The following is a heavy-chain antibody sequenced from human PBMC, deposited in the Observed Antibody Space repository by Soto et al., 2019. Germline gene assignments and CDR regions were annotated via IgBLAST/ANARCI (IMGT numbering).Heavy chain of an antibody. D-gene: IGHD3-3*01. CDR2: INHSGST. Sequence: SETLSLTCAVYGGSFSGYYWSWIRQPPGKGLEWIGEINHSGSTNYNPSLKSRVTISVDTSKNQFSLKLSSVTAADTAVYYCAREGGFRGTKTYYDFWSPHYWGQGTLVTVS. J-gene: IGHJ4*02. CDR3: AREGGFRGTKTYYDFWSPHY. CDR1: GGSFSGYY. V-gene: IGHV4-34*01.